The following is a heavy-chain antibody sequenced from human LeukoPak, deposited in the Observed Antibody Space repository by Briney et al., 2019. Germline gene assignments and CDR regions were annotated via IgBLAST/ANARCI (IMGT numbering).Heavy chain of an antibody. CDR1: GNFISSGFC. J-gene: IGHJ3*02. V-gene: IGHV4-38-2*02. CDR3: AGQWAVANTRRFAI. Sequence: PSETLSLTCTVSGNFISSGFCWFLLRQTPGKRLRCIGSLYSTGTTYYNPSLAGRVTVSTDSSKNQLSLKLRSVTAADTAVYYCAGQWAVANTRRFAIWGQGSRVTVSS. D-gene: IGHD6-19*01. CDR2: LYSTGTT.